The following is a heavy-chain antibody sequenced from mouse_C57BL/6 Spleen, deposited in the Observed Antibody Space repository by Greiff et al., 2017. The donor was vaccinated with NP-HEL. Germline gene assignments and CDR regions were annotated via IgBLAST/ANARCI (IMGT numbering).Heavy chain of an antibody. CDR2: IDPEDGET. CDR1: GFNIKDYY. Sequence: VQLQQSGAELVKPGASVKLSCTASGFNIKDYYMHWVKQRTEQGLEWIGRIDPEDGETKYTPKCQGKATITADTSSNTAYLQLSSLTSEDTAVYYCARAVVAYDYWGQGTTLTVSS. V-gene: IGHV14-2*01. D-gene: IGHD1-1*01. J-gene: IGHJ2*01. CDR3: ARAVVAYDY.